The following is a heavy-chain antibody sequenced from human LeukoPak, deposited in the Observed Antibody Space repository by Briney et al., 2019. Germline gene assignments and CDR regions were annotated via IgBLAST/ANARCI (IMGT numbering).Heavy chain of an antibody. D-gene: IGHD2-15*01. CDR3: AKERLIFVVARTDY. CDR2: LSGSGGST. J-gene: IGHJ4*02. Sequence: PGGSLRLSCAASGFTFSSYAMSWVRQAPGKGLEWVSALSGSGGSTYYADSVKGRFTISRDNSKNTLYLQMNSLRAEDTAVYYCAKERLIFVVARTDYWAREPWSPSPQ. V-gene: IGHV3-23*01. CDR1: GFTFSSYA.